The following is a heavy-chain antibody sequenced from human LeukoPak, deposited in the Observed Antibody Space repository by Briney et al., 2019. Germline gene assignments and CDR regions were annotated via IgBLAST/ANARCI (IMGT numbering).Heavy chain of an antibody. CDR2: ISAYNGNT. CDR1: GYTFTSYG. V-gene: IGHV1-18*01. CDR3: LREFREYRLGWFDP. D-gene: IGHD2-2*01. Sequence: ASVKVSCKASGYTFTSYGISWVRQAPGQGLEWMGRISAYNGNTNYAQKLQGRVTMTTDTSTSTAYMELRSLRSDDTAVYYCLREFREYRLGWFDPWGQGTLVTVSS. J-gene: IGHJ5*02.